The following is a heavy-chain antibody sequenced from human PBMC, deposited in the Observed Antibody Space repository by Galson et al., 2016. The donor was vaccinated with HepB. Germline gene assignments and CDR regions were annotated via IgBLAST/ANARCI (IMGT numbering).Heavy chain of an antibody. CDR3: VRPSIAARGTFDY. Sequence: LSLTCTVSGGSITSSSYYWGWIRQSPGKGLEWIGSIYYTGSAYYNPSLKSRLTISVDSSKNQFSLQMRSVTAADTAVYYCVRPSIAARGTFDYWGQGTLVTVSS. D-gene: IGHD6-6*01. CDR1: GGSITSSSYY. J-gene: IGHJ4*02. V-gene: IGHV4-39*01. CDR2: IYYTGSA.